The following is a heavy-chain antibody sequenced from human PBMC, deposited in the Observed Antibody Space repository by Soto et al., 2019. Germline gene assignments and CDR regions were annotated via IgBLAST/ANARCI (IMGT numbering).Heavy chain of an antibody. CDR2: IYSGGGT. CDR1: LFIVSDNY. J-gene: IGHJ4*02. V-gene: IGHV3-66*01. CDR3: ATRMTTAPY. Sequence: EVRLVQSGGGLVQPGGSLRLSCAASLFIVSDNYMSCVRQAPGKALEWVSLIYSGGGTDYAESVKGRFTISRDNSKNTLYLQMNSLKAEGTVIYYCATRMTTAPYWGQGTVVTVSS. D-gene: IGHD4-17*01.